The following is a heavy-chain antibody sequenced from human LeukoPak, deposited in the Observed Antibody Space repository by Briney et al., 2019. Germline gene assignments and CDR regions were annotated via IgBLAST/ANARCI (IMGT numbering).Heavy chain of an antibody. Sequence: GGSLRLSCAASGFTFSGSAMHWVRQASGKGLEWVGRIRSKANSYATAYAASVKGRFTISRDDSKNTAYLQMNSLKTEDTAVYYCTTTQTREYCSGGSCYSDYYYGMDVWGQGTTVTVSS. D-gene: IGHD2-15*01. CDR2: IRSKANSYAT. V-gene: IGHV3-73*01. CDR3: TTTQTREYCSGGSCYSDYYYGMDV. J-gene: IGHJ6*02. CDR1: GFTFSGSA.